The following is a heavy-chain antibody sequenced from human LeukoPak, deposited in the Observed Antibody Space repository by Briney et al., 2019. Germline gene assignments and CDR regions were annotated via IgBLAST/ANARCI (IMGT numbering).Heavy chain of an antibody. CDR2: INHSGST. CDR1: GGSFSGYY. D-gene: IGHD5-18*01. CDR3: TRGSSYGTPSDFDY. V-gene: IGHV4-34*01. Sequence: PSETLSLTCAVYGGSFSGYYWSWICQPSGKGLEWIGEINHSGSTNYNPSLKSRVTISVDTSKNQFSLKLSSVTAADTAVYYCTRGSSYGTPSDFDYWGQGTLVTVSS. J-gene: IGHJ4*02.